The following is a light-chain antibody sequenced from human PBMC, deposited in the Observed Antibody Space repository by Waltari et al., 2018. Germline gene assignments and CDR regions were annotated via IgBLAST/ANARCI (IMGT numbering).Light chain of an antibody. V-gene: IGLV1-44*01. CDR3: AAWDDSLNGRV. Sequence: QSVLTQPTSASGTPGQRVTSPGIGSPANIGSNTGNWYQHLPGTAPKVLIFFNSERPSGVPDRFSGSKSGTSASLAISGLQSEDEADYYCAAWDDSLNGRVFGGGTKLTVL. CDR1: PANIGSNT. CDR2: FNS. J-gene: IGLJ3*02.